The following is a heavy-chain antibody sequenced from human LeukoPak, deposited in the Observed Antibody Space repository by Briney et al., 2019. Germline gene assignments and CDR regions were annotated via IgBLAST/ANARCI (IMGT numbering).Heavy chain of an antibody. D-gene: IGHD3-3*01. V-gene: IGHV4-59*01. CDR2: IYYSGGT. J-gene: IGHJ2*01. CDR3: ASAPYYDFWSGYYTNWYFDL. CDR1: GGSISSYY. Sequence: SETLSLTCTVSGGSISSYYWSWIRQPPGKGLEWIGYIYYSGGTNYNPSLKSRVTISVDTSKNQFSLKLSSVTAADTAVYYCASAPYYDFWSGYYTNWYFDLWGRGTLVTVSS.